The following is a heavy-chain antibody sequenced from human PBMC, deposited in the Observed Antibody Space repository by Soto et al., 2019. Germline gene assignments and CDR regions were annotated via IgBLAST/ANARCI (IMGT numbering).Heavy chain of an antibody. CDR1: GFTFSSYA. V-gene: IGHV3-23*01. J-gene: IGHJ6*02. CDR3: AKAPEVTTYYYGMDV. D-gene: IGHD4-17*01. CDR2: ISGSGGST. Sequence: PGGSLRLSCAASGFTFSSYAMSWVRQAPGKGLEWVSAISGSGGSTYYADSVKGRFTISRDNSKNTLYLQMNSLRAEDTAVYYCAKAPEVTTYYYGMDVWGQGTTVTVSS.